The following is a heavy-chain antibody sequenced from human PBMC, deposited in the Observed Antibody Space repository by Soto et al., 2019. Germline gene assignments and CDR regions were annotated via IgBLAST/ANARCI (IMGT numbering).Heavy chain of an antibody. V-gene: IGHV4-4*02. D-gene: IGHD3-10*01. Sequence: SETLSFTCAVSGASISSSNWWSWVRQPPGKGLEWIGEIHHSGSINYNPSLKSRVIISIDKSKNQFSLELNSVAAADTAVYYCARDLGSMIRRSMSDSWFDPWGQGTLVTVSS. CDR2: IHHSGSI. CDR3: ARDLGSMIRRSMSDSWFDP. J-gene: IGHJ5*02. CDR1: GASISSSNW.